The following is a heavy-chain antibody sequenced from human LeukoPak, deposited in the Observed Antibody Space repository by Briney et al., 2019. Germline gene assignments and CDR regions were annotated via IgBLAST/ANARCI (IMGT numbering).Heavy chain of an antibody. J-gene: IGHJ5*02. CDR3: ARGWGYSSSNWFDP. CDR2: INHSGST. D-gene: IGHD4-11*01. V-gene: IGHV4-34*01. Sequence: SETLSLTCAVYGGSFSGYYWSWIRQPPGKGLEWIGEINHSGSTNYNPSLKSRVTISVDTSKNQFSLKLSSVTAADTAAYYCARGWGYSSSNWFDPWGQGTLVTVSS. CDR1: GGSFSGYY.